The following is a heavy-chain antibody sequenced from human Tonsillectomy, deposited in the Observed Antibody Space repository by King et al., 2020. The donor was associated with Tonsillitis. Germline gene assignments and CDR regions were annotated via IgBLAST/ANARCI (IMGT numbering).Heavy chain of an antibody. J-gene: IGHJ4*02. D-gene: IGHD2-15*01. CDR2: IIPILGIA. Sequence: VQLVESGAEVKKPGSSVKVSCKASGGTFSSYAISWVRQAPGQGLEWMGRIIPILGIANYAQKFQGRVTITADKSTSTAYMELSSLRSEDTAVYYCARVEYCSGGSCRRSFDYWGQGTLVTVSS. CDR1: GGTFSSYA. CDR3: ARVEYCSGGSCRRSFDY. V-gene: IGHV1-69*09.